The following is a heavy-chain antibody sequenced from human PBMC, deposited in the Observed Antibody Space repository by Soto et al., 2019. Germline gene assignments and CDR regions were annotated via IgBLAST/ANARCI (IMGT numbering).Heavy chain of an antibody. D-gene: IGHD4-17*01. Sequence: VQLQESGPGLVKPSQTLSLTCTVSGGSISSGGYYWSWIRQHPGKGLEWIGYIYYSGSTYYNPSLKSRVTISVDTSKSQFSRKLSSVTAADTAVYYCARFDGDYVWSDYWGQGTLVTVSS. CDR1: GGSISSGGYY. CDR3: ARFDGDYVWSDY. V-gene: IGHV4-31*03. J-gene: IGHJ4*02. CDR2: IYYSGST.